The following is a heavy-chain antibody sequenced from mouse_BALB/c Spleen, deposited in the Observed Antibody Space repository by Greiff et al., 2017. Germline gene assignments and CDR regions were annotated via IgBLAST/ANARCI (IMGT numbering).Heavy chain of an antibody. CDR1: GFNITDSY. CDR2: IDPANGNT. V-gene: IGHV14-3*02. J-gene: IGHJ1*01. CDR3: AYGNYPGWYFDD. Sequence: EVQLQQSGAELVKPGASVKLSCTASGFNITDSYMHWVKQRPEQGLEWIGRIDPANGNTKYDPKFQGKATMTADTSSNTAYLQLSSLTSEDTAVYYCAYGNYPGWYFDDWGAGTTVTVSA. D-gene: IGHD2-1*01.